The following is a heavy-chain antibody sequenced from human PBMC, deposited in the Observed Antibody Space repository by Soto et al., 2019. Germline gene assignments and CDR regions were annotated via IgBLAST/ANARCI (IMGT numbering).Heavy chain of an antibody. CDR2: ISYDGSNK. D-gene: IGHD2-15*01. Sequence: AGGSLRLSCAASGFTFSSYAMHWVRQAPGKGLEWVAVISYDGSNKYYADSVKGRFTISRDNSKNTLYLQMNSLRAEDTAVYYCARDRGYCSGGSYCSYYGMDVWGQGTTVTVSS. V-gene: IGHV3-30-3*01. CDR1: GFTFSSYA. J-gene: IGHJ6*02. CDR3: ARDRGYCSGGSYCSYYGMDV.